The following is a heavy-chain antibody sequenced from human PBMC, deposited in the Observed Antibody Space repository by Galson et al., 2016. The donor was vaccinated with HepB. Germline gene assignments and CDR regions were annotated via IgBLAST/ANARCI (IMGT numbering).Heavy chain of an antibody. J-gene: IGHJ3*01. V-gene: IGHV3-30*18. CDR2: IAYDGRDN. CDR3: AKDREWLRYTSDVIDA. Sequence: MHWVRQAPGKGLECVAVIAYDGRDNYYADSVRGRFTIYRDNSKNTLDRQTNSLRPEDTALYYYAKDREWLRYTSDVIDAWGQGTTVTVS. D-gene: IGHD5-12*01.